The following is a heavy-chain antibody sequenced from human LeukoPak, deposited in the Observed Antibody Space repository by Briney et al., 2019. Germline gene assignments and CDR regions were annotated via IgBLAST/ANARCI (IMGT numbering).Heavy chain of an antibody. D-gene: IGHD2-2*01. Sequence: PSETLSLTCAVYGGSFSGYYWSWIRQPPGKGLEWIGEINHSGSTNYNPSLKSRVTISVDTSKNQFSLKLSSVTAADTAVYYCARRRQRQNGRRQYCSSTSCYSGWFDPWGQGTLVTVSS. CDR3: ARRRQRQNGRRQYCSSTSCYSGWFDP. CDR2: INHSGST. V-gene: IGHV4-34*01. CDR1: GGSFSGYY. J-gene: IGHJ5*02.